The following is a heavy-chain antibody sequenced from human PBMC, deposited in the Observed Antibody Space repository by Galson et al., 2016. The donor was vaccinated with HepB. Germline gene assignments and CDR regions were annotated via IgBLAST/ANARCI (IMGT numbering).Heavy chain of an antibody. CDR1: GFTFSYYY. V-gene: IGHV3-11*01. D-gene: IGHD6-19*01. J-gene: IGHJ5*02. CDR2: ISSTGSTI. CDR3: ARVVPRYSGGWSGRGDGWFDP. Sequence: SLRLSCAASGFTFSYYYMNWIRQAPGKGLEWVSYISSTGSTIYYADSVKGRFTISRDSAKNSLYLQMNSLQAEDTAVYYCARVVPRYSGGWSGRGDGWFDPWGQGTLVTVSS.